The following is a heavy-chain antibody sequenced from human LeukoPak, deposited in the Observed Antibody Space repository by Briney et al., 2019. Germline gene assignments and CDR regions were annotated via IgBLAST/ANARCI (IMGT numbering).Heavy chain of an antibody. D-gene: IGHD3-22*01. V-gene: IGHV3-21*01. CDR3: ARDHYYDSSGYYGY. J-gene: IGHJ4*02. CDR2: ISSSSSYI. Sequence: PGGSLRLCCAASGCTFSSYSMNWVRQAPGTGLEWVSSISSSSSYIYYADSVKGRFTISRDNAKNSLYLQMNSLRAEDTAVYYCARDHYYDSSGYYGYWGQGTLVTVSS. CDR1: GCTFSSYS.